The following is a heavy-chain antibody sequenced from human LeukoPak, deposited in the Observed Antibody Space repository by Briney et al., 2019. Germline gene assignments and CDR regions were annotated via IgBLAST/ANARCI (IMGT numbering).Heavy chain of an antibody. CDR1: GFTFDDYA. D-gene: IGHD6-6*01. Sequence: PGRSLRLSCAASGFTFDDYAMHWVRHAPGKGLEWVSGISWNSGSIGYADSVKGRFTISRDNAKNSLYLQMNSLRAEDTALYYCAKGSAARPYNWFDPWGQGTLVTVSS. J-gene: IGHJ5*02. CDR3: AKGSAARPYNWFDP. CDR2: ISWNSGSI. V-gene: IGHV3-9*01.